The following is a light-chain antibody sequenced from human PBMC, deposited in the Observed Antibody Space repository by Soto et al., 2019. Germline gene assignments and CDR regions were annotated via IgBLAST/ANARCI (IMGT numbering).Light chain of an antibody. CDR2: AAS. Sequence: DIQLTQSPSFLSASVGDRVSITCRASQGISTYLAWHQQRPGKAPKVLIHAASTLQSGVPSRFSGSGSGTEFTLTIDSLQPEDCATYYCQQFKSYPLTFGGGTKVEIK. CDR3: QQFKSYPLT. J-gene: IGKJ4*01. CDR1: QGISTY. V-gene: IGKV1-9*01.